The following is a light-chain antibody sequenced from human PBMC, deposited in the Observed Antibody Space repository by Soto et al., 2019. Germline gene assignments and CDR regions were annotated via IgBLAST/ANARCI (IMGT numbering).Light chain of an antibody. Sequence: SVLTQPAYVSGSPGQSIAISCTGVRTDVADGYDYVSWYQQHPGQAPQLIIYDVSNRPSGVSDRFSGSKSGNTASLTISGLQAEDEAEYYCTSYTSSTPFYGFGTGTKVTVL. CDR1: RTDVADGYDY. J-gene: IGLJ1*01. CDR2: DVS. CDR3: TSYTSSTPFYG. V-gene: IGLV2-14*03.